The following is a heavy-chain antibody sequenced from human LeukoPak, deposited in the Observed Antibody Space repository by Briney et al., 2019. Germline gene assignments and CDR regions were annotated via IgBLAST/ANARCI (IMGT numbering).Heavy chain of an antibody. D-gene: IGHD3-10*01. Sequence: SETLSLTCTISGGSISDHYWSWIRQPAGQGLEWIGRIYPSGTTHYNPSLKSRVTMSVDTSKNQFSLKLSSVTAADTAVYYRAREVSWYGEVLYFDSWGQGPLVTVSS. J-gene: IGHJ4*02. CDR2: IYPSGTT. CDR1: GGSISDHY. CDR3: AREVSWYGEVLYFDS. V-gene: IGHV4-4*07.